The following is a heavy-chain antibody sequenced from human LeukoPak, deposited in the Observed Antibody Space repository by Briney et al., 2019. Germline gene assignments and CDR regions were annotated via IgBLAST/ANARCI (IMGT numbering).Heavy chain of an antibody. V-gene: IGHV1-2*02. CDR2: INPNSGDT. CDR3: AREETYTGSYDY. Sequence: GASVKVSCKASGYSFSGYYMHWVRQAPGQGLEWMGWINPNSGDTNSAQQFQGRVTMTRDTSISTAYMELSRLTSDDTAIYYCAREETYTGSYDYWGQGTLVTVSS. CDR1: GYSFSGYY. D-gene: IGHD1-26*01. J-gene: IGHJ4*02.